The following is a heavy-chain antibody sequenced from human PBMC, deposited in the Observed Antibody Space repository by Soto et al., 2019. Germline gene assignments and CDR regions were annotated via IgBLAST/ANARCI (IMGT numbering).Heavy chain of an antibody. V-gene: IGHV3-48*03. D-gene: IGHD6-19*01. Sequence: EVQLVESGGGLVQPGGSLRLTCTASGFTLNSYEMNWVRQAPGKGLEWVSYISSSGSFIYYSGSVKGQFTMSRDSAKNSLYLQMTSLRAKDTALYYCARVNFHSRGPNFDCWGQGSLVIVSA. CDR2: ISSSGSFI. CDR3: ARVNFHSRGPNFDC. J-gene: IGHJ4*02. CDR1: GFTLNSYE.